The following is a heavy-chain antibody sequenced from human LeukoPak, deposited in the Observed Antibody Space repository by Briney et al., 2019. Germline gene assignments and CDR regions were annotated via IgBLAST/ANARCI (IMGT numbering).Heavy chain of an antibody. CDR1: GFTFSSYA. Sequence: GGSLRLSCAASGFTFSSYAMSWVRQAPGKGLEWVSATSGSGGSTYYADSVKGRFSISRDNSKNTLYLQMNSLRAEDTAIYYCAKGDTGDRYFDYWGQGTLVTVSS. D-gene: IGHD7-27*01. J-gene: IGHJ4*02. CDR3: AKGDTGDRYFDY. V-gene: IGHV3-23*01. CDR2: TSGSGGST.